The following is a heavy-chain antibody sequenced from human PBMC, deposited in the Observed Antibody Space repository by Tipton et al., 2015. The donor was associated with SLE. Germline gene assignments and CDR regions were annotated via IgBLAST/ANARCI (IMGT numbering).Heavy chain of an antibody. J-gene: IGHJ3*02. D-gene: IGHD1-26*01. CDR2: ITNNGNT. CDR3: VRDSVGITRGDAFDI. V-gene: IGHV4-39*02. Sequence: TLSLTCSVSGGSISGTTYYWDWIRPPPGKGPEWIGRITNNGNTYYIPSLQRRVTMSVDTSKNHFSLNLRSVTAADTALYFCVRDSVGITRGDAFDIWGQGTMVTVSS. CDR1: GGSISGTTYY.